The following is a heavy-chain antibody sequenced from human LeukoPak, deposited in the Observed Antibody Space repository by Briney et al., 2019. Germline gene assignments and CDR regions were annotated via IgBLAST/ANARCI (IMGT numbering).Heavy chain of an antibody. J-gene: IGHJ4*02. V-gene: IGHV4-39*01. D-gene: IGHD4-17*01. CDR1: GGSVSSSTYY. Sequence: PSETLSLTCTVSGGSVSSSTYYWGWIRQPPGKGLEWIGSIYYSGSTYHNPSLKSRVTISVDTSKNQVSLKLSSVTAADTAVYHCARQIIQTTLTGPVDYWGQGTLVTVSS. CDR3: ARQIIQTTLTGPVDY. CDR2: IYYSGST.